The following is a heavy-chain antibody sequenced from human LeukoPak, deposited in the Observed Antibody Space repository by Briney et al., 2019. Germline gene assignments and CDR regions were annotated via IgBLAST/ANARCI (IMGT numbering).Heavy chain of an antibody. CDR3: AREDRSGGFGY. J-gene: IGHJ4*02. V-gene: IGHV3-74*01. Sequence: PGGSLRLSCAASGFTSSPYWMHWVRQVPGKGLVWVSDINSDGTITHYADSVKGRFTISRDNAKNSLYLQMNSLRAEDTAVYYCAREDRSGGFGYWGQGTLVTVSS. CDR1: GFTSSPYW. D-gene: IGHD6-19*01. CDR2: INSDGTIT.